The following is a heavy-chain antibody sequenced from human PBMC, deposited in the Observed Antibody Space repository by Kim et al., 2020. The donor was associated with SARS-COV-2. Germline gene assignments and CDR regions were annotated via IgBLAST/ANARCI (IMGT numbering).Heavy chain of an antibody. J-gene: IGHJ6*02. CDR2: TYYKSRWYY. Sequence: SQTLSLTCAISGDSVSGDSAAWNWIRQSPSRGLEWLGRTYYKSRWYYDYAVSVKSRMTISPDTPNNQFSLQLNSVTPEDTAVYYCVRDDGYAYGYYFYHGMDVWGQGTTVTVSS. CDR3: VRDDGYAYGYYFYHGMDV. V-gene: IGHV6-1*01. D-gene: IGHD5-18*01. CDR1: GDSVSGDSAA.